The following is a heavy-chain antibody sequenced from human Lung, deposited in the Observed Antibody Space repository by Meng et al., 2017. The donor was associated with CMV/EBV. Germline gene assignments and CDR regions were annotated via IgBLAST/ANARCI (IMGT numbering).Heavy chain of an antibody. CDR1: GGSFSGYY. CDR2: INHSGST. D-gene: IGHD2-2*02. Sequence: GSLRLXCAVYGGSFSGYYWSWIRQPPGKGLEWIGEINHSGSTNYNPSLKSRVTISVDTSKNQFSLKLSSVTAADTAVYYCARGSVVVPAAIWVKRAFDIWGQGTMVXVSS. CDR3: ARGSVVVPAAIWVKRAFDI. V-gene: IGHV4-34*01. J-gene: IGHJ3*02.